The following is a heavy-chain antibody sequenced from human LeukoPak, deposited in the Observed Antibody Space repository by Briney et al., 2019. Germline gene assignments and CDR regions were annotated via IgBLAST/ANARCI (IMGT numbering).Heavy chain of an antibody. CDR2: IYYSGST. Sequence: SETLSLTCTVSGGSISSYYWSWIRQPPGKGLEWIGYIYYSGSTNYNPSPKSRVTISADTSKNQFSLKLSSVTAADTAVYYCARASKTAAGAIDYWGQGTLVTVSS. CDR1: GGSISSYY. J-gene: IGHJ4*02. D-gene: IGHD6-13*01. CDR3: ARASKTAAGAIDY. V-gene: IGHV4-59*01.